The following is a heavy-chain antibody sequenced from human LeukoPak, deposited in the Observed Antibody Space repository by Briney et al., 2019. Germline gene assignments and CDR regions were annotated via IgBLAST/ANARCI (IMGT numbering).Heavy chain of an antibody. V-gene: IGHV1-2*02. CDR3: ARDESREGGSYLGDY. CDR1: EYTFTGYY. Sequence: ASVKVSCKASEYTFTGYYMHWVRQAPGQGLEWMGWINPNSGGTNYAQKLQGRVTMTTDTSTSTAYMELRSLRSDDTAVYYCARDESREGGSYLGDYWGQGTLVTVSS. J-gene: IGHJ4*02. D-gene: IGHD1-26*01. CDR2: INPNSGGT.